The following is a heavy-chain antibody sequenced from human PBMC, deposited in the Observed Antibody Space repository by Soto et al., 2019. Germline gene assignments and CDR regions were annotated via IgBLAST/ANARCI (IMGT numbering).Heavy chain of an antibody. CDR3: ARGEGIAAAGTPDWFDP. J-gene: IGHJ5*02. V-gene: IGHV4-34*01. D-gene: IGHD6-13*01. CDR1: GGSFSGYY. CDR2: INHSGST. Sequence: SETLSLTCAVYGGSFSGYYWSWIRQPPGKGLEWIGEINHSGSTNYNPSLKSRVTISVDTSKNQFSLKLSSVTAADTAVYYCARGEGIAAAGTPDWFDPWGQGTLVTVSS.